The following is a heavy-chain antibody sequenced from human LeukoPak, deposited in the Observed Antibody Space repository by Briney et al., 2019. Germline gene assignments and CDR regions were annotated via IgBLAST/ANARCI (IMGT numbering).Heavy chain of an antibody. J-gene: IGHJ6*02. CDR1: GYIFTNYG. Sequence: GASVKVSCKASGYIFTNYGIHWVRQAPGQRPEWMGWINAGDGNTKFSQKFQGRVTITRDTSASTAYMELSSLRSEDTAVYYCARGSSGSKIEPYYYGMDVWGQGTTVTVSS. CDR3: ARGSSGSKIEPYYYGMDV. D-gene: IGHD3-22*01. V-gene: IGHV1-3*01. CDR2: INAGDGNT.